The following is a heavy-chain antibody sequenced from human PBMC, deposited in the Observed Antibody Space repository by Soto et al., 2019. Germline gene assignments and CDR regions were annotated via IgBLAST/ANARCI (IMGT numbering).Heavy chain of an antibody. CDR3: SRGSCTRSRFYIGGFYYYGMDV. CDR2: ISSDSSYK. J-gene: IGHJ6*02. Sequence: EVQLVESGGGLGKPGESLRLSCAASGFTLRSHTMDWVRQAPGKGLEWVSSISSDSSYKYYTGSVKGRFTVSRDNAKNSLYLQMDRLRAEDTAVYFFSRGSCTRSRFYIGGFYYYGMDVWGQGATVTVSS. V-gene: IGHV3-21*01. CDR1: GFTLRSHT. D-gene: IGHD3-16*01.